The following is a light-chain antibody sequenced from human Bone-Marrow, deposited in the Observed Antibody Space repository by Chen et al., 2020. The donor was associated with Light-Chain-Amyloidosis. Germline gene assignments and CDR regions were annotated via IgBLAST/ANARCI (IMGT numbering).Light chain of an antibody. V-gene: IGKV3-11*01. J-gene: IGKJ2*01. CDR3: QQRSNWPPYT. CDR1: QSVDNY. Sequence: EIVLTQSPATLSLSPGEGVTLSCRASQSVDNYLAWYQQKPGQAPRLLIFDASNRASSVPARFSGSGSVTGFTLTIRSMAPEDFAVYCCQQRSNWPPYTFGQGTKLEIK. CDR2: DAS.